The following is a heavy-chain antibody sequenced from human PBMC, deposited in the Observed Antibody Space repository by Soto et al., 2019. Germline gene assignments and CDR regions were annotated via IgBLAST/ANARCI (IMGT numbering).Heavy chain of an antibody. J-gene: IGHJ5*02. Sequence: ASVKVSCKASGYTFTSYDINWVRQATGQGPEWMGWMNPNSGNTGYAQKFQGRVTMTRNTSISTAYMELSSLRSEDTAVYYCARVGAKQQLVLDWFDPWGQGTLVTVSS. V-gene: IGHV1-8*01. CDR2: MNPNSGNT. CDR1: GYTFTSYD. D-gene: IGHD6-13*01. CDR3: ARVGAKQQLVLDWFDP.